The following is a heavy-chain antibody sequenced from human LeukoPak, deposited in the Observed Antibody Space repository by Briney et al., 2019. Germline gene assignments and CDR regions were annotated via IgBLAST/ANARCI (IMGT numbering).Heavy chain of an antibody. CDR3: ARDRSGSYFGSVGSFDY. J-gene: IGHJ4*02. V-gene: IGHV4-61*01. Sequence: PSETLSFTCTGSGGSISSGNYYWSWIRHPPGRGLEWIGYIYYSGSTNYNPSLKSRVTISVDTSKNQFSLKLSSVTAADTAVYYCARDRSGSYFGSVGSFDYWGQGTLVTVSS. CDR2: IYYSGST. D-gene: IGHD1-26*01. CDR1: GGSISSGNYY.